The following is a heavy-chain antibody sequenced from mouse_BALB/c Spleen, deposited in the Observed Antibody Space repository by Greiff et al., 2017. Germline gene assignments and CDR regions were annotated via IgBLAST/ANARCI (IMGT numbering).Heavy chain of an antibody. J-gene: IGHJ4*01. Sequence: EVQLVESGGGLVQPGGSRKLSCAASGFTFSSFGMHWVRQAPEKGLEWVAYISSGSSTIYYAATVKGRFTISRDNPKNTLFLQMTSLRSEDTAMYYCARSSYGYAMDYWGQGTSVTVSS. D-gene: IGHD3-1*01. V-gene: IGHV5-17*02. CDR1: GFTFSSFG. CDR3: ARSSYGYAMDY. CDR2: ISSGSSTI.